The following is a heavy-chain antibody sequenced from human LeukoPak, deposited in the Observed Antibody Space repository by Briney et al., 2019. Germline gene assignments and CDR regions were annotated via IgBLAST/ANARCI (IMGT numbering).Heavy chain of an antibody. CDR2: IYYSGST. CDR3: ARPSGSYSRWFDP. CDR1: GGSISSSSYY. Sequence: SETLSLTCTVSGGSISSSSYYSGWIRQPPGKGLEWIGSIYYSGSTYYNPSLKSRVTISVDTSKNQFSLKLSSVTAADTAVYYCARPSGSYSRWFDPWGQGTLVTVSS. D-gene: IGHD1-26*01. J-gene: IGHJ5*02. V-gene: IGHV4-39*01.